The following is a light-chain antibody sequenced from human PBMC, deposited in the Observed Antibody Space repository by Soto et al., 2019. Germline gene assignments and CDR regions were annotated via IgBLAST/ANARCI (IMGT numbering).Light chain of an antibody. J-gene: IGLJ2*01. CDR2: EVS. V-gene: IGLV2-8*01. CDR1: SSDVGGYNY. Sequence: QSALTQPPSASGSPGQSVTISCTGISSDVGGYNYVSWYQQQPGKAPKLMIYEVSKRPSWVPDRFSGSKSGNTASLTVSGLQAEDEADYYCNSYAGSNNLVFGGGTKLTVL. CDR3: NSYAGSNNLV.